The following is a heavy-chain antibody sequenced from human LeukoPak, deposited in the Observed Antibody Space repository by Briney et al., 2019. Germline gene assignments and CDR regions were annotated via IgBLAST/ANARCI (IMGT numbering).Heavy chain of an antibody. CDR1: AYTFTGYY. J-gene: IGHJ4*02. D-gene: IGHD6-19*01. V-gene: IGHV1-2*02. Sequence: ASVNVYCKASAYTFTGYYMHWVRQAPGQGLEWMGWINPDSGGTNYAQKLQGRVTMPRETPISTAYREVSRLRSDDPPVYYCASEGSGWYGNFDYWGEGPLVTVSS. CDR2: INPDSGGT. CDR3: ASEGSGWYGNFDY.